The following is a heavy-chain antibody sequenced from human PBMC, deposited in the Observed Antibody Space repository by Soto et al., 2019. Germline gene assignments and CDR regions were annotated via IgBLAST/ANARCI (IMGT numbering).Heavy chain of an antibody. CDR2: IWYDGSNK. V-gene: IGHV3-33*01. CDR3: ARDGIVLVPAARPYYYYYYGMDV. J-gene: IGHJ6*02. D-gene: IGHD2-2*01. CDR1: GFTFSSYG. Sequence: GSLRLSCAASGFTFSSYGMHWVRQAPGKGLEWVAVIWYDGSNKYYADSVKGRFTISRDNSKNTLYLQMNSLRAEDTAVYYCARDGIVLVPAARPYYYYYYGMDVWGQGTTVTVSS.